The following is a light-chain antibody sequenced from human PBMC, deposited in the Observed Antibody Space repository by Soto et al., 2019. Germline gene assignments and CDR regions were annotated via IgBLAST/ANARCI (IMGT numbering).Light chain of an antibody. J-gene: IGKJ1*01. Sequence: DIQMTQSPSTLSGSVGDRFTITCRASQTISSWLAWYQQKPGKXPKXXIYKASTLKSGVPSRFSGSGSGTELTITISSLQPDDCATYDCQHYNSHSEAFGQGTKVDIK. V-gene: IGKV1-5*03. CDR3: QHYNSHSEA. CDR2: KAS. CDR1: QTISSW.